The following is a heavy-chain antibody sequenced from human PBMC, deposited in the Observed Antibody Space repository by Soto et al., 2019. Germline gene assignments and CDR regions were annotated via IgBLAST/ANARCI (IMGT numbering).Heavy chain of an antibody. CDR3: ARTTSPQWGATHFDY. CDR1: GGTFSSYA. Sequence: QVQLVQSGAEVKKPGSSVKVSCKASGGTFSSYAISWVRQAPGQGLEWMGGIIPIFGTANYAQKFQGRVTITADKSTSTAYRELSILRSEDTAVYYCARTTSPQWGATHFDYWGQGTLVTVSS. D-gene: IGHD1-26*01. J-gene: IGHJ4*02. V-gene: IGHV1-69*06. CDR2: IIPIFGTA.